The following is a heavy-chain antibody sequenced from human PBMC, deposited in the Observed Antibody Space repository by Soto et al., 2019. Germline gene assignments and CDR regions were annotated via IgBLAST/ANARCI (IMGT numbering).Heavy chain of an antibody. D-gene: IGHD5-18*01. Sequence: HPGGSLRLSCAASGFTFSSYTMHWVRQAPGKGLEWVALILSDGGNKYYADSVKGGFTISRDNSKNTLYLQMNSLRPEDTAVYYCARDNGYSHGHGMDVWGQGTTVTVSS. CDR3: ARDNGYSHGHGMDV. V-gene: IGHV3-30-3*01. J-gene: IGHJ6*02. CDR2: ILSDGGNK. CDR1: GFTFSSYT.